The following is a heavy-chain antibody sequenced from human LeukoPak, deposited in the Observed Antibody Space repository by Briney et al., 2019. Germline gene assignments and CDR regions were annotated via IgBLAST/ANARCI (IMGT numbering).Heavy chain of an antibody. Sequence: SETLSLTCTVSGYSISSGYFRAWIRQPPGKGLEWIGTVYHIGTTYYNPSLQRRVTISVDTSKNQFSLKLTSVSAADTALYYCARHDISTYYYDSWGQGTLVTVSS. D-gene: IGHD3-22*01. CDR2: VYHIGTT. J-gene: IGHJ4*02. CDR3: ARHDISTYYYDS. CDR1: GYSISSGYF. V-gene: IGHV4-38-2*02.